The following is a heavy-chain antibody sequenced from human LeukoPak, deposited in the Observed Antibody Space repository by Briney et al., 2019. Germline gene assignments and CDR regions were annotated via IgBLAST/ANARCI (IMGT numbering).Heavy chain of an antibody. Sequence: GASVKVSCKASGYTFTGYYMHWVRQAPGQVLEWMGWINPNSGGTNYAQKFQGRVTMTRDTSISTAYMELSRLRSDDTAVYYCARGENLLRFLDSNNWFDPWGQGTLVTVSS. D-gene: IGHD3-3*01. CDR2: INPNSGGT. V-gene: IGHV1-2*02. CDR3: ARGENLLRFLDSNNWFDP. CDR1: GYTFTGYY. J-gene: IGHJ5*02.